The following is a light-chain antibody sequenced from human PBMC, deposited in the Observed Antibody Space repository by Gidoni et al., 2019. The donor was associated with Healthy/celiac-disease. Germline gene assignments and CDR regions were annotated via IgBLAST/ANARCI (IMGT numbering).Light chain of an antibody. Sequence: DIAMTQSPLSLPVTPGEPASISCRSSQSLLHSNGYNYLDWYLQKPGQSPQLLIYLGSNRASGVPDRFSGSGSGTDFTLKISRVEAEDVWVYYCMQALPPYTFGQGTKLEIK. CDR2: LGS. V-gene: IGKV2-28*01. J-gene: IGKJ2*01. CDR1: QSLLHSNGYNY. CDR3: MQALPPYT.